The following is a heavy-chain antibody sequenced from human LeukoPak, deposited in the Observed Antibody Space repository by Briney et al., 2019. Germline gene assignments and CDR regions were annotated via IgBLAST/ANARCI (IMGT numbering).Heavy chain of an antibody. V-gene: IGHV1-2*04. CDR3: ARGGYCSGGSCYANWFDP. J-gene: IGHJ5*02. CDR1: GHTFTGYY. D-gene: IGHD2-15*01. CDR2: INPNSGGT. Sequence: ASVKVSCKASGHTFTGYYMHWVRQAPGQGLEWMGWINPNSGGTNYAQKFQGWVTMTRDTSISTAYMELSRLRSDDTAVYYCARGGYCSGGSCYANWFDPWGQGTLVTVSS.